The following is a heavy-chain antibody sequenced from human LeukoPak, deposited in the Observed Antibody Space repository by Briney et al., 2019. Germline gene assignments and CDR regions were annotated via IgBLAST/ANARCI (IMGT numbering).Heavy chain of an antibody. CDR3: ARDKVVVAH. Sequence: GGSLRLSCSASGLTVTNAWMNWVRQAPGKGLEWVSYISSSGSTIYYADSVKGRFTISRDNAKNSLYLQMNSLRAEDTAVYYCARDKVVVAHWGQGTLVTVSS. J-gene: IGHJ4*02. D-gene: IGHD2-21*01. V-gene: IGHV3-11*01. CDR1: GLTVTNAW. CDR2: ISSSGSTI.